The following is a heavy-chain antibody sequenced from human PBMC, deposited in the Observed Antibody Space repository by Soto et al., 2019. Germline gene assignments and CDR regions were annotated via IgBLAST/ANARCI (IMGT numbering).Heavy chain of an antibody. V-gene: IGHV3-11*01. CDR2: ISSSGSST. CDR1: GFTFGDYY. D-gene: IGHD6-25*01. CDR3: ARAGAGRPAAWY. Sequence: QVQLVESGGGLVKPGGSLRLSCAASGFTFGDYYMSWIRQAPGKGLEWVSYISSSGSSTYYVDSVRGRFTISRANFKNSPDQQMDSLRAECKAVYSWARAGAGRPAAWYWGQGTLVTVSS. J-gene: IGHJ4*02.